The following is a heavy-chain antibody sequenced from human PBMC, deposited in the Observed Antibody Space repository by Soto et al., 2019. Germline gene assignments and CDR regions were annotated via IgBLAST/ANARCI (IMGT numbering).Heavy chain of an antibody. Sequence: QVTLEESGPVLVRPTETLTLTCSVSGFSVRNDRVGVIWVRQTPGEALEWLAHIFSNDEKFYNTSLKSGLAISRGSSSSQVVLTMTNVDPVDTATYYCARIYGMPPPGILNWGPKKNYYYYLDVWGKGTTVIVSS. CDR3: ARIYGMPPPGILNWGPKKNYYYYLDV. D-gene: IGHD6-13*01. CDR2: IFSNDEK. CDR1: GFSVRNDRVG. V-gene: IGHV2-26*01. J-gene: IGHJ6*03.